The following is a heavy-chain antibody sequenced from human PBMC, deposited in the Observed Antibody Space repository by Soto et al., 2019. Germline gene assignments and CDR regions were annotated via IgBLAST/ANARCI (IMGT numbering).Heavy chain of an antibody. V-gene: IGHV4-30-2*01. CDR3: ARQGITGSYYDDFDS. J-gene: IGHJ3*02. Sequence: PSETLSLTCAVSGGSISSGGYSWSWIRQPPGKGLEWIGYIYHSGSTYYNPSLKSRVTISVDRSKNQFSLKLSSVTAADTAVYYCARQGITGSYYDDFDSWGQGTIVTVSS. CDR2: IYHSGST. D-gene: IGHD1-26*01. CDR1: GGSISSGGYS.